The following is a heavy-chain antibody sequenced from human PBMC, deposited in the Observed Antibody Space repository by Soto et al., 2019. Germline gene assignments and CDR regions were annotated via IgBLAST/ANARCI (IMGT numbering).Heavy chain of an antibody. CDR1: GFTFSDYY. Sequence: GGSLRLSCAASGFTFSDYYMSWIRQAPGKGLEWVAYISTSDSAIYYTDSVNCRFTISRDNAKNTLYLQMNILTTEDTAVYYCASYDPRAPVYWGQGTLVTVSS. V-gene: IGHV3-11*04. J-gene: IGHJ4*02. D-gene: IGHD3-3*01. CDR2: ISTSDSAI. CDR3: ASYDPRAPVY.